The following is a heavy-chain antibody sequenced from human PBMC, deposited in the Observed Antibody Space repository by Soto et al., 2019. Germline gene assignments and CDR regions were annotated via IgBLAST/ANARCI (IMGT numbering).Heavy chain of an antibody. D-gene: IGHD6-6*01. CDR1: GFTFSSYA. J-gene: IGHJ4*02. CDR3: ARELDSSVIFDY. V-gene: IGHV3-30-3*01. CDR2: ISYDGSKK. Sequence: QVQLVESGGGVVQPGRSLRLSCAASGFTFSSYAMHWVRQAPGKGLEWVAVISYDGSKKYYADSVKGRFTISRDNSKNTLYLQMNSLRAEDTAVYYCARELDSSVIFDYWGQGTLVTVSS.